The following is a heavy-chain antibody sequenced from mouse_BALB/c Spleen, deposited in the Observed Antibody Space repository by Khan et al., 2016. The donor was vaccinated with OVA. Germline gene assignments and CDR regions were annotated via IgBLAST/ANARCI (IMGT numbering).Heavy chain of an antibody. V-gene: IGHV3-6*02. D-gene: IGHD1-1*01. J-gene: IGHJ1*01. CDR3: ARRGVVCPYWYFDV. Sequence: EVQLQESGPGLVKPSQSLSLTCSVTGYSITSAYCWNWIRQFPGNKLEWMGYISYDGSNNYNPSLKNRISIPRDTSKNQFFLTLHSVTTEDTATYYFARRGVVCPYWYFDVWGAGTTVTGSS. CDR2: ISYDGSN. CDR1: GYSITSAYC.